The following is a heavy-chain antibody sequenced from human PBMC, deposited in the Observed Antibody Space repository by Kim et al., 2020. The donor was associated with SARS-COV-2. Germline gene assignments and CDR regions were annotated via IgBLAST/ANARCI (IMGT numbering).Heavy chain of an antibody. Sequence: SETLSLTCTVSGGSISSSSYYWGWIRQPPGKGLEWIGSIYYSGSTYYNPSLKSRVTISVDTSKNQFSLKLSSVTAADTAVYYCARLGYYDILTPLGYYGMDVWGQGTTVTVAS. J-gene: IGHJ6*02. D-gene: IGHD3-9*01. CDR2: IYYSGST. V-gene: IGHV4-39*01. CDR3: ARLGYYDILTPLGYYGMDV. CDR1: GGSISSSSYY.